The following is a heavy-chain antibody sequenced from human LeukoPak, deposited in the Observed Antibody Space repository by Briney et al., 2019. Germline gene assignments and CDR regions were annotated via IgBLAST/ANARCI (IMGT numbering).Heavy chain of an antibody. CDR2: INFGDSET. CDR3: ARQLRPNGYDY. Sequence: GESLKISCKASGHSFTNHWIGWVRQMPGIGLEWVGIINFGDSETLYSPSFQGQVTFSADKSISTAYLQWTSLKASDTAMYYCARQLRPNGYDYWGQGTLVTVSS. CDR1: GHSFTNHW. D-gene: IGHD1-1*01. V-gene: IGHV5-51*01. J-gene: IGHJ4*02.